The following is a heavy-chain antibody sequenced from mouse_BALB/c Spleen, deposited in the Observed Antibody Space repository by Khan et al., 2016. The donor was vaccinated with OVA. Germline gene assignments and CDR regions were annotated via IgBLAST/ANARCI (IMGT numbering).Heavy chain of an antibody. Sequence: VQLQESGPGLVAPSQSLSITCTVSGFSLSRYSIHWVRQPPGKGLEWLGMIWGGGSTDYNSALKSRLSISKDNSKCQVFLKMNSLQTDDTAMYYCARAYYRYDGYDAMDYWGQGTSVTVAS. CDR2: IWGGGST. CDR3: ARAYYRYDGYDAMDY. V-gene: IGHV2-6-4*01. D-gene: IGHD2-14*01. J-gene: IGHJ4*01. CDR1: GFSLSRYS.